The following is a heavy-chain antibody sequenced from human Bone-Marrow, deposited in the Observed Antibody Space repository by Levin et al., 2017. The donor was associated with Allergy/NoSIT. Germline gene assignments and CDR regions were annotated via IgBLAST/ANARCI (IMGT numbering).Heavy chain of an antibody. V-gene: IGHV4-30-4*08. CDR2: IYNSAST. J-gene: IGHJ3*02. CDR3: ARRRIRRSGTDYNDAFHI. Sequence: SETLSLTCTVSGGSITSGDYYWSWIRQHPGKGLEWIGYIYNSASTFYSTSLKSRVTISGDTANNQFSLRLDSVTAADTSVYYCARRRIRRSGTDYNDAFHIWGQGIMVIVS. CDR1: GGSITSGDYY. D-gene: IGHD3-10*01.